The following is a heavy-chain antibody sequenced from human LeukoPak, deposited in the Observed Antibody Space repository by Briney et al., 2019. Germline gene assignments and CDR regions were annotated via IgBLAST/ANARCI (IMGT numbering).Heavy chain of an antibody. CDR2: IYSGGST. Sequence: PGGSLRLSCAASGFTISSNYMSWVRQAPGKGLEWGSVIYSGGSTYYADSVKGRFTISRDNSKNTLYLQMNSLRAEDTAVYYCAARWGYCSSTSCYYYYYYMDVWGKGTPVTVSS. D-gene: IGHD2-2*01. CDR1: GFTISSNY. J-gene: IGHJ6*03. V-gene: IGHV3-53*01. CDR3: AARWGYCSSTSCYYYYYYMDV.